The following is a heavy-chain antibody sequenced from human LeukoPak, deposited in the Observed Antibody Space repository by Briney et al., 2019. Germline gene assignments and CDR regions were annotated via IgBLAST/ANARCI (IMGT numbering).Heavy chain of an antibody. CDR3: ARVPGGYYYDSSGYHNWYFDL. V-gene: IGHV1-2*02. CDR2: INPNSGGT. D-gene: IGHD3-22*01. J-gene: IGHJ2*01. Sequence: GASVKVCCKASGFTFTGYYMHWVRQAPGPGLEWMGWINPNSGGTNYAQKFQGRVIMTRDTSISTAYMDLSRLRSDDTAVYYCARVPGGYYYDSSGYHNWYFDLWGRGTLVTVSS. CDR1: GFTFTGYY.